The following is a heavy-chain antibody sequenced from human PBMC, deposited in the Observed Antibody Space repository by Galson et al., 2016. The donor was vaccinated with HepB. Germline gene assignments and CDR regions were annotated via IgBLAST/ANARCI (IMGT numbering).Heavy chain of an antibody. Sequence: ETLSLTCAVYGGSFSNYYWTWIRQPPGKGLEWIGEIDHYGRTNYNPSLKSRVTISLHASENQFSLQLNSVTAADTAVYYCARAGDLGPAENALEIWGQGTLVTVSS. J-gene: IGHJ3*02. CDR3: ARAGDLGPAENALEI. D-gene: IGHD7-27*01. CDR2: IDHYGRT. V-gene: IGHV4-34*01. CDR1: GGSFSNYY.